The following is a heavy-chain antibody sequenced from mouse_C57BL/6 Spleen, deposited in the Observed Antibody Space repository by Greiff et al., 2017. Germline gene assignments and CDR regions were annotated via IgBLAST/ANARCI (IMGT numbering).Heavy chain of an antibody. CDR3: AREGQGLFPYFGV. J-gene: IGHJ1*03. V-gene: IGHV3-1*01. CDR1: GYSITSGYD. CDR2: ISYSGST. Sequence: VQLQQSGPGMVKPSQSLSLTCTVTGYSITSGYDWHLIRHFPGNKLQWMGYISYSGSTNYNPSLKSRISITHDTSKNPFYLKLNTVTTEDTATYYCAREGQGLFPYFGVWGTGTTVTVSS. D-gene: IGHD3-2*02.